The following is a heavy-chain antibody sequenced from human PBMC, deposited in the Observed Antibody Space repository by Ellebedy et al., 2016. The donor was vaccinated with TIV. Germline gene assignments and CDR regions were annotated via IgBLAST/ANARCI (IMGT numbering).Heavy chain of an antibody. CDR2: IGTAGDT. CDR3: ARGEQQLVSGYYYYCSMDV. V-gene: IGHV3-13*01. D-gene: IGHD6-13*01. CDR1: GFTFSSYD. Sequence: GESLKISCAASGFTFSSYDMHWVRQPTGKGLEWVSAIGTAGDTYYPGSVKGRFTISRDNAKNSLYLQMNSLRAGDTAVYYCARGEQQLVSGYYYYCSMDVWGQGTTVTVSS. J-gene: IGHJ6*02.